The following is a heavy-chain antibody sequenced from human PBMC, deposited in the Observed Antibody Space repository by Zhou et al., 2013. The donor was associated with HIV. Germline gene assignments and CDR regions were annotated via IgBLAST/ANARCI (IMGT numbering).Heavy chain of an antibody. J-gene: IGHJ6*02. CDR1: GGSFRDYD. CDR2: IIPIFGTT. CDR3: ARVWIGNDDPSYYYYAMDV. D-gene: IGHD1-1*01. Sequence: QVQLVQSGAEVKRPGSSVKVSCQASGGSFRDYDIHWVRQAPGQGLEWMGRIIPIFGTTHYAQNFQGRVTITADESTITAYMELSSLRSEDTAVYYCARVWIGNDDPSYYYYAMDVWGQGTTVTVSS. V-gene: IGHV1-69*15.